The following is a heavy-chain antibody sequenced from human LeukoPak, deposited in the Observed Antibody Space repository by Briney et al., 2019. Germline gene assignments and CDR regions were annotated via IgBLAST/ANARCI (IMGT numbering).Heavy chain of an antibody. J-gene: IGHJ4*02. V-gene: IGHV3-30*03. Sequence: GGSLRLSCAASGFTFSSYGMHWVRQAPGKGLEWVAVISYDGSNKYYADSVKGRFTISRDNSKNTLYLQMNSLRAEDTAVYYCAREGQEYDSSGYDYWGQGTLVTVSS. CDR3: AREGQEYDSSGYDY. CDR1: GFTFSSYG. D-gene: IGHD3-22*01. CDR2: ISYDGSNK.